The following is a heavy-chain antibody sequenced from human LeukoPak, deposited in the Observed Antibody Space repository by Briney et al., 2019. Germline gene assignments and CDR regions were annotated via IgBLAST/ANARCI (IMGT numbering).Heavy chain of an antibody. CDR3: ARGVSVPYDFWNGQIPYYFDY. V-gene: IGHV4-59*01. D-gene: IGHD3-3*01. CDR2: IYYSGST. CDR1: GGSISSYY. Sequence: PSETLSLTCTVSGGSISSYYWSWIRQPPGKGLEWIGYIYYSGSTNYNPSLKSRVTISVDTSKNQFSLTLSSVTAADTAVYYCARGVSVPYDFWNGQIPYYFDYWGQGTLVTVSS. J-gene: IGHJ4*02.